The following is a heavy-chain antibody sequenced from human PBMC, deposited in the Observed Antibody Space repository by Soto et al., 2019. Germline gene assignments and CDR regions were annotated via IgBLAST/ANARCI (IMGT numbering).Heavy chain of an antibody. CDR3: ARDSATGLNVLEY. J-gene: IGHJ4*02. CDR1: GFTFSSYS. V-gene: IGHV3-48*02. Sequence: EVQLVESGGGLVQPGGSLRLSCAASGFTFSSYSMNWVRQAPGKGLEWVSYISSSTIYYADSVKGRFTISRDNAKNSLYMQMNSLRDEDTAVYYCARDSATGLNVLEYWGQGTLVTVSS. CDR2: ISSSTI. D-gene: IGHD6-6*01.